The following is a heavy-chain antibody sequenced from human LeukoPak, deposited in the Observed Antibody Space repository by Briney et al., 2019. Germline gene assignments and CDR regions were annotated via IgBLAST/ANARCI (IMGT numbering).Heavy chain of an antibody. CDR3: AKRPSIIVGVNNWFDP. CDR1: GFTFSSYE. Sequence: GGSLRLSCAASGFTFSSYEMNWVRQAPGKGLEWVSYISSSGSTIYYADSVKGRFTISRDNAKNSLYLQMNSLRAEDTAVYYCAKRPSIIVGVNNWFDPWGQGTLVTVSS. CDR2: ISSSGSTI. D-gene: IGHD1-26*01. V-gene: IGHV3-48*03. J-gene: IGHJ5*02.